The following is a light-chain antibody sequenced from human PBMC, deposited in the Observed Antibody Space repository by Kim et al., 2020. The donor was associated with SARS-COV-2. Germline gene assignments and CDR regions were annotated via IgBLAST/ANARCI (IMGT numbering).Light chain of an antibody. J-gene: IGLJ2*01. CDR1: NIGDKS. Sequence: AEGQTARMTWGGDNIGDKSVHWYQQRPGQAPILVIYYDTDRPSGIPERFSGSNSGNTATLTISRVEAGDEADYSCQVWDSNSDHPVFGGGTQLTVL. CDR3: QVWDSNSDHPV. CDR2: YDT. V-gene: IGLV3-21*04.